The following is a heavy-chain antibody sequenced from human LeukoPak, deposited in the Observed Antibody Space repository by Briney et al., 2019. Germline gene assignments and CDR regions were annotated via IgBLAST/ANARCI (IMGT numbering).Heavy chain of an antibody. CDR3: ATSRPPTTPFDH. D-gene: IGHD1-14*01. CDR2: IYSNGNI. CDR1: GGSISSSSYY. V-gene: IGHV4-39*02. J-gene: IGHJ4*02. Sequence: PSETLSLTCSVSGGSISSSSYYWGWIRQPPGKRLEWMGNIYSNGNIFSYNPSLKSRVTISLDTSKNHFSLKMTSVTAADTAVYYCATSRPPTTPFDHWGQGILVTVSS.